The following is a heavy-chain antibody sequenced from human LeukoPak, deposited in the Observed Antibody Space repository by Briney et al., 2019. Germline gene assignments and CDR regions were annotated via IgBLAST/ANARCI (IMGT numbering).Heavy chain of an antibody. CDR3: ARHMTILGARDY. CDR1: GGSISSNSYY. CDR2: IYYSGST. V-gene: IGHV4-39*01. Sequence: SETLSLTCTVSGGSISSNSYYWGWIRQPPGKGLEWIGSIYYSGSTYYNPSLKSRVTISVDTSKNQFSLKLSSVTAADTAVYYCARHMTILGARDYWGQGTLVAVSS. J-gene: IGHJ4*02. D-gene: IGHD1-26*01.